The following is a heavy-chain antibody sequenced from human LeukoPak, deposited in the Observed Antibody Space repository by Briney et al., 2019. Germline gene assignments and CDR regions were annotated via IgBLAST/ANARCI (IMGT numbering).Heavy chain of an antibody. CDR3: AREGSGFLEHNWFDP. CDR2: INPSGGST. CDR1: GYTFTSYY. Sequence: ASVKVSCKASGYTFTSYYTHWVRQAPGQGPEWMGIINPSGGSTSYAQKFQGRVTMTRDTSTSTVYMELSSLRSEDTAVYYCAREGSGFLEHNWFDPWGQGTLVTVSS. D-gene: IGHD3-3*01. J-gene: IGHJ5*02. V-gene: IGHV1-46*01.